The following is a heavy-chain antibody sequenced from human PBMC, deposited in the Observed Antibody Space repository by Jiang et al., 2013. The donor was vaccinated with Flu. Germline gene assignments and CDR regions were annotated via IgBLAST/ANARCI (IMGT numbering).Heavy chain of an antibody. CDR3: AHHGMVRGGVYYYYYGMDV. D-gene: IGHD3-10*01. J-gene: IGHJ6*02. CDR2: IYWNDDK. Sequence: EWLALIYWNDDKRYSPSLKSRLTITKDTSKNQVVLTMTNMDPVDTATYCCAHHGMVRGGVYYYYYGMDVWGQGTTVTVSS. V-gene: IGHV2-5*01.